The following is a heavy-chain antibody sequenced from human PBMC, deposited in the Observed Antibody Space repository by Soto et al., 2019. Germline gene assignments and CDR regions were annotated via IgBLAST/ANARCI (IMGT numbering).Heavy chain of an antibody. Sequence: GASVKVSCKASGYTFTGYYMHWVRQAPGQGLEWMGWINPNSGGTNYAQKFQGWVTMTRDTSISTAYMELSRLRSDDTAVYYCAIVPMCNPGYYYYGIDVWGQGNTVTVS. CDR1: GYTFTGYY. CDR3: AIVPMCNPGYYYYGIDV. V-gene: IGHV1-2*04. J-gene: IGHJ6*02. D-gene: IGHD3-10*02. CDR2: INPNSGGT.